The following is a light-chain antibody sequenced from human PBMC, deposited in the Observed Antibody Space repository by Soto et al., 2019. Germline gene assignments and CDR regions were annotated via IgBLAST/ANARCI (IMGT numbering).Light chain of an antibody. V-gene: IGKV1-5*01. CDR1: QSISNW. J-gene: IGKJ1*01. CDR2: DAS. CDR3: QQYDTNSRT. Sequence: DIKMTQSPSSLSASVGDTVTITFRASQSISNWLAWYQQKPGTAPKLLMYDASSLERGVPSRFSGSGSGTEFTLTISSLQPDDFATYYCQQYDTNSRTFGQGTKVDIK.